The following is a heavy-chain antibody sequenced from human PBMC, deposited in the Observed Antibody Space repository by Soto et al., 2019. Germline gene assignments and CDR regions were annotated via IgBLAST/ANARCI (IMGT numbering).Heavy chain of an antibody. V-gene: IGHV4-59*01. D-gene: IGHD6-13*01. Sequence: PSETLSLTCTVSGGSISSYYWSWIRQPPGKGLEWIGYIYYSGSTNYNPSLRSRVTLSVDTSKNQFSLNLSSVTAADTAVYYCARGTGMDLRWFDPWGQGTLVTVS. CDR3: ARGTGMDLRWFDP. CDR2: IYYSGST. J-gene: IGHJ5*02. CDR1: GGSISSYY.